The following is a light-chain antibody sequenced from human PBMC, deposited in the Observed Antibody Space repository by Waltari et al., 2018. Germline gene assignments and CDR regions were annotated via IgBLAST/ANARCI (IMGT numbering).Light chain of an antibody. CDR1: QDISHS. CDR3: QHYDNLPPPLT. J-gene: IGKJ4*01. Sequence: DIQMTQSPSSLSASVGDRVTITCQASQDISHSLNWYQQKPGKAPKLRIYDASNLETGVPSRFSGSGSGTEFTFTISSLQPEDIATYYCQHYDNLPPPLTFGGGTKVEIK. CDR2: DAS. V-gene: IGKV1-33*01.